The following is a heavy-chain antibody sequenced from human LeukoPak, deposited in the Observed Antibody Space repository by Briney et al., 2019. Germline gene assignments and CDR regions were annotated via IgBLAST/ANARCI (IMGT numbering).Heavy chain of an antibody. CDR2: ISGSGGTT. CDR1: GFTFSSYA. V-gene: IGHV3-23*01. J-gene: IGHJ4*02. Sequence: GGSLRLSCAVSGFTFSSYAMSWVRQAPGKGLGWVSTISGSGGTTYYADSVKGRFTITRDNSKNTLYLQMNSLRAEDTAVYYCAKPVAGTGYFDYWGQGTLVTVSS. D-gene: IGHD6-19*01. CDR3: AKPVAGTGYFDY.